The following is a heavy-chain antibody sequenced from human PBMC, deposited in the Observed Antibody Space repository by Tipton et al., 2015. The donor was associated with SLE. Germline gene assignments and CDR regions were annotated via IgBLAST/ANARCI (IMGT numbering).Heavy chain of an antibody. D-gene: IGHD6-13*01. V-gene: IGHV4-39*07. CDR1: GGSISSCSYY. CDR3: ARLADGNRNWFDP. Sequence: TLSLTCTVSGGSISSCSYYWAWIRPPPGKGLEWIGHIFHIGSAYSNPSLKSRVTISIDTSTNQFSLKVKSVTAADTAVYYCARLADGNRNWFDPWGQGTLVTVSS. J-gene: IGHJ5*02. CDR2: IFHIGSA.